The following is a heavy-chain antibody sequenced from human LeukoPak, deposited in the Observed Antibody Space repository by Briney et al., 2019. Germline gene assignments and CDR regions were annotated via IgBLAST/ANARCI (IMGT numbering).Heavy chain of an antibody. CDR2: MTPNSGNT. D-gene: IGHD3-3*01. J-gene: IGHJ4*02. CDR3: ARERGPRGIFGVALIGTRRAYYFDY. CDR1: GYTFTSNYD. Sequence: ASVKVSCKASGYTFTSNYDIHWVRQATGRGLEWIGWMTPNSGNTGYAQKFQGRVAITRDTSTTTAYMELSSLTSEDTAVYYCARERGPRGIFGVALIGTRRAYYFDYWGQGTLVTVSS. V-gene: IGHV1-8*01.